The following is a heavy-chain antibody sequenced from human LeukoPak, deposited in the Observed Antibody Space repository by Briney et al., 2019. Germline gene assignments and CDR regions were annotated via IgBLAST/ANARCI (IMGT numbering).Heavy chain of an antibody. CDR2: FDPEDGET. V-gene: IGHV1-24*01. CDR1: GYTLTELS. Sequence: ASVKVSCKVSGYTLTELSMHWVRQAPGKGLEWMGGFDPEDGETIYAQKFQGRVTMTEDTSTDTAYMELRSLRSDDTAVYYCARAPDDYDFWSGPFDYWGRGTLVTVSS. CDR3: ARAPDDYDFWSGPFDY. J-gene: IGHJ4*02. D-gene: IGHD3-3*01.